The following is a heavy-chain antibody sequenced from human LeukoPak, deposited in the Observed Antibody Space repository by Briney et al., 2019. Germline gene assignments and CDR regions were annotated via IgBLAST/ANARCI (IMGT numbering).Heavy chain of an antibody. J-gene: IGHJ4*02. CDR3: AREGGDSGSFLPFDY. Sequence: SETLSLTCAVYGGSFSGYYWSWIRQPPGKGLEWIGEINHSGSTNYNPSLKSRVTISVDTSNNQLSLKLTSVSAADTAVYYCAREGGDSGSFLPFDYWGQGTLVTVSS. CDR1: GGSFSGYY. CDR2: INHSGST. V-gene: IGHV4-34*01. D-gene: IGHD3-10*01.